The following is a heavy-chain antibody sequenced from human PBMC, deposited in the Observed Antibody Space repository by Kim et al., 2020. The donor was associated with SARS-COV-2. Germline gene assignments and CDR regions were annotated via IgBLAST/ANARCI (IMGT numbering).Heavy chain of an antibody. J-gene: IGHJ4*03. CDR3: AADFSYASGP. CDR1: GFSISPYY. V-gene: IGHV3-74*01. D-gene: IGHD3-10*01. Sequence: GGSLRLSCTASGFSISPYYMDWVRQAPGKGLVWVARINSDGINTYYADSVKGRFTISRDNAKNTLFLQMSGLRVDDTGLYYCAADFSYASGPWGQGPQVT. CDR2: INSDGINT.